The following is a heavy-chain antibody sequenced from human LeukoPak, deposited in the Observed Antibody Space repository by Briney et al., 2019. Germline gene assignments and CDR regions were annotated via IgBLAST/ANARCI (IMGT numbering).Heavy chain of an antibody. CDR3: ARELGIFDY. Sequence: LTGGSLRLSCAASGFTFSSYSMNWVRQAPGKGLEWVSYISSSSSTIYYADSVKGRFTISRDNAKNSLYLQMNSLRAEDTAVYYCARELGIFDYRGQGTLVTVSS. CDR2: ISSSSSTI. D-gene: IGHD7-27*01. J-gene: IGHJ4*02. CDR1: GFTFSSYS. V-gene: IGHV3-48*01.